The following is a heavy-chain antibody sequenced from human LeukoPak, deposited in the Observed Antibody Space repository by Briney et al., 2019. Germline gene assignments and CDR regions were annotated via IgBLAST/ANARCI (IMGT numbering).Heavy chain of an antibody. D-gene: IGHD3-22*01. Sequence: GGSLRLSCAASGFTFSSYGMCWVRQAPGKGLEWVAFIRDDGSNKYYADSVKGRFTISRDNSKNTLYLQMNSLRAEDTAVYYCAKDGTYYYDSSGYSRLYYYYYCMDVWGKGTTVTVSS. CDR1: GFTFSSYG. CDR2: IRDDGSNK. V-gene: IGHV3-30*02. J-gene: IGHJ6*03. CDR3: AKDGTYYYDSSGYSRLYYYYYCMDV.